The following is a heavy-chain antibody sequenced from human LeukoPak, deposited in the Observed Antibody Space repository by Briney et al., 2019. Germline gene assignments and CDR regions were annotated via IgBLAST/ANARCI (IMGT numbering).Heavy chain of an antibody. Sequence: GGSLRLSCAASGFTFSSYSMNWVRQAPGKGLEWVSSISSSSSYIYYADSVKGRFTISRDNAKNSLYLQMNSLRAEDTAVYYCARGRITMIVVAPPDAFDIWGQGTMVTVSS. V-gene: IGHV3-21*01. CDR3: ARGRITMIVVAPPDAFDI. CDR1: GFTFSSYS. CDR2: ISSSSSYI. J-gene: IGHJ3*02. D-gene: IGHD3-22*01.